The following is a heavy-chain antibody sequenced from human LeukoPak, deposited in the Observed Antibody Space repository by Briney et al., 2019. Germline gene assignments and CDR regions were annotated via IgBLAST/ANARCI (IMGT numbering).Heavy chain of an antibody. Sequence: SETLSLTCTVSGGSISSSSYYWGWIRQPPGKGLEWIGSIYYSGSTYYNPSLKSRVTISVDTSKNQFSLKLSSVTAADTAVYYCARANRGSSGYWVDYWGQGTLVTVSS. J-gene: IGHJ4*02. D-gene: IGHD3-22*01. CDR3: ARANRGSSGYWVDY. CDR1: GGSISSSSYY. CDR2: IYYSGST. V-gene: IGHV4-39*07.